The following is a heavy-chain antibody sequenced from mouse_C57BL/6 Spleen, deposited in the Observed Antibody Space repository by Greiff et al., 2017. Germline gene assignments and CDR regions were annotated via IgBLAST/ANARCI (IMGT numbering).Heavy chain of an antibody. CDR3: ARRGFYYGSSYDAMDY. J-gene: IGHJ4*01. D-gene: IGHD1-1*01. Sequence: EVKLMESGGDLVKPGGSLKLSCAASGFTFSSYGMSWVRQTPDKRLEWVATISSGGSYTYYPDSVKGRFTISRDNAKNTLYLQMSSLKSEDTAMYYCARRGFYYGSSYDAMDYWGQGTSVTVSS. CDR2: ISSGGSYT. CDR1: GFTFSSYG. V-gene: IGHV5-6*02.